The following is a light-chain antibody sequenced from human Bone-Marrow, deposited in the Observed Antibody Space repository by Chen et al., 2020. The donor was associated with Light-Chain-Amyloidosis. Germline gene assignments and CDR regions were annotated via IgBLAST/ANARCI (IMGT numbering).Light chain of an antibody. Sequence: NFMLTQPHSVSESPGKTVIISCTRSSGSIATNYGQWYQQRPGSSPTTVIYEDDQRPSGVPDRVSGSIDRSSNSASLTSSGLKTEDEADYYCQSYQGSGQGVFGGGTKLTVL. CDR1: SGSIATNY. CDR3: QSYQGSGQGV. J-gene: IGLJ3*02. CDR2: EDD. V-gene: IGLV6-57*01.